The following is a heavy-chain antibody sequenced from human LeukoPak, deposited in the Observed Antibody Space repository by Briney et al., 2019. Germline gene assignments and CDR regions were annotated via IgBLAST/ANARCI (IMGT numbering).Heavy chain of an antibody. CDR2: IYYSAST. CDR3: ARGSRGYSYG. Sequence: SETLSLTCTVSGGSVSSGSYYWSWIRQPPGKGLEWIGYIYYSASTNYNPSLKSRITISVDTSNNQFSLKLSSVTAADTAVYYCARGSRGYSYGWGQGTLVTVSS. V-gene: IGHV4-61*01. CDR1: GGSVSSGSYY. J-gene: IGHJ4*02. D-gene: IGHD5-18*01.